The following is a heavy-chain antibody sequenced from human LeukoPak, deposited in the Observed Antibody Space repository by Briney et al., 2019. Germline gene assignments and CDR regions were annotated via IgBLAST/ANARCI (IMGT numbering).Heavy chain of an antibody. CDR1: GFTFSNYA. J-gene: IGHJ3*02. CDR2: ITISGKTA. Sequence: GGSLRLSCLASGFTFSNYAMSWVRQAPGKGLEWVSGITISGKTAYYADSVKGRFTISRDNFKNTLYLQMNSLRAEDTAVYYCAKDYLDIVVVPAALDAFDIWGQGTMVTVSS. D-gene: IGHD2-2*03. CDR3: AKDYLDIVVVPAALDAFDI. V-gene: IGHV3-23*01.